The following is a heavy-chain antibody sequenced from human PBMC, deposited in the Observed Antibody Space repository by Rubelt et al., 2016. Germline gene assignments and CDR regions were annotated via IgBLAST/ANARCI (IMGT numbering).Heavy chain of an antibody. CDR3: ARYYYDSSGWYQFDY. CDR1: GYSFTTYW. D-gene: IGHD3-22*01. Sequence: SCNGSGYSFTTYWIGWVRQMPGKGLEWMGIIYPGDSDTRYIPSFQGQVTISADKSINSAYLQWSSLKASDTAMYYCARYYYDSSGWYQFDYWGQGTLVTVSS. V-gene: IGHV5-51*01. J-gene: IGHJ4*02. CDR2: IYPGDSDT.